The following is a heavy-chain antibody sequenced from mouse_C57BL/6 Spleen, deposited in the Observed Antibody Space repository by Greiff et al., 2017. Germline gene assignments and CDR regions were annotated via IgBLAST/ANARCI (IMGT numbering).Heavy chain of an antibody. D-gene: IGHD1-1*01. V-gene: IGHV1-64*01. CDR3: AREGITTVVEN. Sequence: VQLQQPGAELVKPGASVKLSCKASGYTFTSYWMHWVKQRPGQGLEWIGMIHPNSGSTNYNEKFKSKATLTVEKSSSTAYMQLSSLTSEDSAVYYCAREGITTVVENWGQGTLVTVSA. CDR1: GYTFTSYW. CDR2: IHPNSGST. J-gene: IGHJ3*01.